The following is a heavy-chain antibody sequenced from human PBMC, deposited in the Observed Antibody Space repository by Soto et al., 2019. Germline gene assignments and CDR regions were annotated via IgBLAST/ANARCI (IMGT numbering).Heavy chain of an antibody. D-gene: IGHD5-18*01. Sequence: GGSLRLSCEASGFTISGCSMNWVRQAPGKGLEWLAYITIRTGNTVYANSVRGRFTISADNAENSVFLQMNSLRDEDTAVYFCVRDRDIYRDMVHADLWGQGTLVTVSS. J-gene: IGHJ4*01. CDR1: GFTISGCS. CDR2: ITIRTGNT. CDR3: VRDRDIYRDMVHADL. V-gene: IGHV3-48*02.